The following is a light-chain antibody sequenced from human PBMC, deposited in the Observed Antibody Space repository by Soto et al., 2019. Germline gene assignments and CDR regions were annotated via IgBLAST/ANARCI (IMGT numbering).Light chain of an antibody. CDR3: QQYNNWPRT. Sequence: IVMTQSPATLAVSPGERATLSCRASQSVSNNLAWYQQKPGQAPRLLIYGASTRATGIPARISGSGSGTEFTLTITSLQSEDFAVYYCQQYNNWPRTFGQGTKVDIK. CDR1: QSVSNN. J-gene: IGKJ1*01. CDR2: GAS. V-gene: IGKV3-15*01.